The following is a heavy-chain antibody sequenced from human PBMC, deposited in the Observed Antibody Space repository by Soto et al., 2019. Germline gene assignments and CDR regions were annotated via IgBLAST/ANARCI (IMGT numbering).Heavy chain of an antibody. D-gene: IGHD6-13*01. Sequence: QVQLQESGPGLVKPSETLSLTCTVSGGSISSHYWSWIRQPPGRGLEWIGFIYYSGITDSNPSLTSRVTISLDTSKTHLSLRLSSVTAADTAVYYCARPRGIAPAVWYFDLWGRGTLVTVSS. CDR1: GGSISSHY. V-gene: IGHV4-59*08. CDR2: IYYSGIT. J-gene: IGHJ2*01. CDR3: ARPRGIAPAVWYFDL.